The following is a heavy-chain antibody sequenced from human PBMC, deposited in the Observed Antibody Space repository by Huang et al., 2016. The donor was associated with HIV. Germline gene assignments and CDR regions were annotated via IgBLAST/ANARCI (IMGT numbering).Heavy chain of an antibody. V-gene: IGHV4-39*01. CDR3: ANFIQNYEFPKLMYV. CDR1: GGSISGSSYY. J-gene: IGHJ6*02. CDR2: IYYSGST. D-gene: IGHD3-3*01. Sequence: QLQLQESGPGLVKPSETLSLTCSVSGGSISGSSYYWGWIRQPPGTGLEWIGNIYYSGSTYYNPSLKSRVTISIDTSKNQVTMKLNAVTAADTAVYYCANFIQNYEFPKLMYVWGQGTTVTVSS.